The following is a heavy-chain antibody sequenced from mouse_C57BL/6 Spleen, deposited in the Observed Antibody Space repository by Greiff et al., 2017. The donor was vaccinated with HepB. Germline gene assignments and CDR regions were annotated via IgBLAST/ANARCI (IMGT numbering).Heavy chain of an antibody. CDR3: ARLGVITTVVNAMDY. J-gene: IGHJ4*01. D-gene: IGHD1-1*01. CDR1: GYTFTDYY. Sequence: EVQLQQSGPELVKPGASVKISCKASGYTFTDYYMNWVKQSHGKSLEWIGDINPNNGGTSYNQKFKGKATLTVDKSSSTAYMELRSLTSEDSAVYYCARLGVITTVVNAMDYWGQGTSVTVSS. V-gene: IGHV1-26*01. CDR2: INPNNGGT.